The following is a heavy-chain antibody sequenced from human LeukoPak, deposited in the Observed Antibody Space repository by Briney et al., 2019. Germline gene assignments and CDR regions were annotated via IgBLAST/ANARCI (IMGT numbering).Heavy chain of an antibody. V-gene: IGHV4-59*12. D-gene: IGHD2-2*01. CDR1: GGSISSYY. J-gene: IGHJ6*03. Sequence: PSETLSLTCTVSGGSISSYYWSWIRQPPWKGLEWIGYIYYSGSTNYNPSLKSRVTISVDTSKNQFSLKLSSVTAADTAVYYCARDSTTGGYYYHYMDVWGEGTTVTVSS. CDR2: IYYSGST. CDR3: ARDSTTGGYYYHYMDV.